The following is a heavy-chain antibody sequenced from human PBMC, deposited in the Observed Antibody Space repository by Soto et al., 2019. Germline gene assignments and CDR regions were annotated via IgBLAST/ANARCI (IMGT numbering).Heavy chain of an antibody. CDR2: ITSGSSTI. D-gene: IGHD3-16*01. CDR1: GFTFSSYS. Sequence: EVQLVESGGGLVQPGGSLRLSCVVSGFTFSSYSMDWVRQAPGKGLEWVSYITSGSSTIHYADSVKGRFTISRDNAKNSVCLQMNSLRVEDTSVYYCVRDEGALGYWGQGTLVTVSS. J-gene: IGHJ4*02. V-gene: IGHV3-48*01. CDR3: VRDEGALGY.